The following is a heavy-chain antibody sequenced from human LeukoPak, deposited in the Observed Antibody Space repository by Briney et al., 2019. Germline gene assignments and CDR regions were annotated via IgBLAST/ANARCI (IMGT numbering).Heavy chain of an antibody. CDR3: AKETRYYYDSSGSMDV. D-gene: IGHD3-22*01. V-gene: IGHV3-21*04. Sequence: PGGSLRLSCAASGFTFSSYSMNWVRQAPGKGLEWVSSISSSSSYIYYADSVKGRFTISRDNSKNTLYLQMNSLRAEDTAVYYCAKETRYYYDSSGSMDVWGKGTTVTVSS. CDR2: ISSSSSYI. J-gene: IGHJ6*03. CDR1: GFTFSSYS.